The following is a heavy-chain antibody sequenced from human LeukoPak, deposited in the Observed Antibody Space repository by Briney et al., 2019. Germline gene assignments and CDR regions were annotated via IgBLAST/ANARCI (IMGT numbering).Heavy chain of an antibody. CDR3: ARSFYYDQDLPFDY. D-gene: IGHD3-3*01. J-gene: IGHJ4*02. CDR1: GFTFSSYW. CDR2: IKQDGSEK. Sequence: PGGSLRLSCAASGFTFSSYWMSWVRQAPGKGLEWVANIKQDGSEKYYVDSVKGRFTISRDNAKNSLYLQMNSLRAEDTAVYYCARSFYYDQDLPFDYWGQGTLVTASS. V-gene: IGHV3-7*01.